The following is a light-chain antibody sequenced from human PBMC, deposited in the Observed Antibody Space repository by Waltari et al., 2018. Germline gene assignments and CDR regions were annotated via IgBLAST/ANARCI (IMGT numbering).Light chain of an antibody. V-gene: IGKV4-1*01. CDR1: QSVLNRDTKKSY. J-gene: IGKJ4*01. Sequence: DIVMTKSPDSLAVSLGERATITCRSSQSVLNRDTKKSYLAWYQQKSGQTPKLLIYWASTRESGVPDRFSGSCSGTDFTLTITSLQAEDVAVYYCQQYYSTVTFGGGTKVEIK. CDR3: QQYYSTVT. CDR2: WAS.